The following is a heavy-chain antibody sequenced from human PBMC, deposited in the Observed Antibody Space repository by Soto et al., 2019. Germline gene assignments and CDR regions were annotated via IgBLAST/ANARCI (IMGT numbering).Heavy chain of an antibody. CDR3: ARGNSFGSGIGYSDH. D-gene: IGHD3-10*01. V-gene: IGHV4-59*08. CDR1: GGPINNYY. J-gene: IGHJ4*02. CDR2: IYYSGGT. Sequence: PSETLSLTCTVSGGPINNYYWSWIRQPPGKGLEWIGYIYYSGGTKYSPSLKSRVTISVDTSKNQFSLKLRSVTAADTAIYYCARGNSFGSGIGYSDHWGQGAQVTVSS.